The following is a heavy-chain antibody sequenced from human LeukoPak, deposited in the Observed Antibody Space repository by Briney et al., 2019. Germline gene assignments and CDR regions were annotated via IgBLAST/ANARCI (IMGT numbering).Heavy chain of an antibody. V-gene: IGHV3-30-3*01. D-gene: IGHD2-2*01. Sequence: GGSLGLSCAASGFTFSSYAMHWVRQAPGKGLEWVSFISYDGSNTYYADSVKGRFTISRDNSKNTLYLQMNSLRAEDTAVYYCASLVYCSRSSCYDFDYWGEGTLVTVSS. CDR3: ASLVYCSRSSCYDFDY. CDR2: ISYDGSNT. J-gene: IGHJ4*02. CDR1: GFTFSSYA.